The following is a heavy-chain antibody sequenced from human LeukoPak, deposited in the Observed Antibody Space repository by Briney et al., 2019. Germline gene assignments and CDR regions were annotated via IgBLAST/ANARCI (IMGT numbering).Heavy chain of an antibody. CDR2: IYYSGST. V-gene: IGHV4-39*01. Sequence: SETLSLTCTVSGGSISSSSYYWGWIRQPPGKGLEWIGSIYYSGSTYYNPSLKSRVTISVDTSKNQFSLKLSSVTAADTAVYYCASYGSGNFDYWGQGTLVTVSS. D-gene: IGHD3-10*01. CDR3: ASYGSGNFDY. CDR1: GGSISSSSYY. J-gene: IGHJ4*02.